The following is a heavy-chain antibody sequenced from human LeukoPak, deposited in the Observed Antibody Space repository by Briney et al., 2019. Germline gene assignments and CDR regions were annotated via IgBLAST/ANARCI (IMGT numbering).Heavy chain of an antibody. Sequence: GGSLRLSCEAPGFTFSRYWMTWFRQAPGKGLEWVANIKEDGSENSYVESVKGRFTISRDNAKNSLYLQLNSLRAEDTAVYFCARQRYSDYWGQGTLVTVSS. D-gene: IGHD1-1*01. CDR1: GFTFSRYW. J-gene: IGHJ4*02. CDR3: ARQRYSDY. CDR2: IKEDGSEN. V-gene: IGHV3-7*01.